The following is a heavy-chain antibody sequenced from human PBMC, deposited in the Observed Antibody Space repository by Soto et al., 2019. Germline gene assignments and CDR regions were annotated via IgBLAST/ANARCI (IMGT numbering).Heavy chain of an antibody. CDR3: ARLSNALITDIVVVVAATTSWFDT. CDR1: GYSFTTYW. V-gene: IGHV5-51*01. D-gene: IGHD2-15*01. J-gene: IGHJ5*02. CDR2: IYPGDSDT. Sequence: GESLKISCKGSGYSFTTYWIGWVRHMPGKGLEWMGIIYPGDSDTRYSPSFQGQVTISADKSISTAYLQWSSLKASDTAMYYCARLSNALITDIVVVVAATTSWFDTWGQGTLVTVSS.